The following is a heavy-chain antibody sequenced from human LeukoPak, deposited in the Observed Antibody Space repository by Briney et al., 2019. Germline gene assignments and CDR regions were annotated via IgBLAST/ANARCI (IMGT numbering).Heavy chain of an antibody. CDR3: ARGRRVGATDY. J-gene: IGHJ4*02. V-gene: IGHV3-21*01. CDR1: GFSFDDYT. Sequence: GGSLRLSCTASGFSFDDYTMHWVRQAPGKGLEWVSSISSSSSYIYYADSVKGRFTISRDNAKNSLYLQMNSLRAEDTAVYYCARGRRVGATDYWGQGTLVTVSS. D-gene: IGHD1-26*01. CDR2: ISSSSSYI.